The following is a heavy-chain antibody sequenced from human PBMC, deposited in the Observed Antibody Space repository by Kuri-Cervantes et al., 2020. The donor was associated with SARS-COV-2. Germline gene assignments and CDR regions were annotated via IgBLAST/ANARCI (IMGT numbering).Heavy chain of an antibody. V-gene: IGHV3-33*01. D-gene: IGHD6-19*01. Sequence: GESLKISCAASGFTFSSYGMHWVRQAPGKGLEWVAVIWYDGSNKYYADSVRGRFTISRDNSKNTLYLQTNSLRAEDTAVYYCARDLVVSSGWDYYMDVWGKGTTVTVSS. CDR3: ARDLVVSSGWDYYMDV. CDR1: GFTFSSYG. J-gene: IGHJ6*03. CDR2: IWYDGSNK.